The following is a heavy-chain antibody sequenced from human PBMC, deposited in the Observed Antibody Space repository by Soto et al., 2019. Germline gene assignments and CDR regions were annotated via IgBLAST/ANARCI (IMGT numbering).Heavy chain of an antibody. Sequence: GGSLRLSCAASGFTFSSYAMHWVRQAPGKGLEWVAVISYDGSNKYYADSVKGRFTISRDNSKNTLYLQMNSLRAEDTAVYYCARDQGYPPLWDAFDIWGQGTMVTVSS. J-gene: IGHJ3*02. CDR3: ARDQGYPPLWDAFDI. D-gene: IGHD3-10*01. V-gene: IGHV3-30-3*01. CDR2: ISYDGSNK. CDR1: GFTFSSYA.